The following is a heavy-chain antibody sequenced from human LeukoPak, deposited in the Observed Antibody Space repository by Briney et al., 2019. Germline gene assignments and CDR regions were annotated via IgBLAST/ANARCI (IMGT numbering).Heavy chain of an antibody. D-gene: IGHD6-19*01. V-gene: IGHV4-59*08. CDR2: IYDSGST. CDR3: ARNVGWYSHDS. CDR1: GDSLSSHY. Sequence: SETLSLTCTVSGDSLSSHYWSWIRQPPGKGLEWIGDIYDSGSTHYDPSLTSRVTISEDTSKNQFSLKLTSVTAPDTAVYYCARNVGWYSHDSWGQGTLVTVSS. J-gene: IGHJ4*02.